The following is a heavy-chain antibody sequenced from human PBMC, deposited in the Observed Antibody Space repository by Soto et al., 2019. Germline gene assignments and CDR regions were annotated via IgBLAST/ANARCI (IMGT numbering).Heavy chain of an antibody. CDR3: ARAIYYYGSGSYYRGADYYYGMDV. D-gene: IGHD3-10*01. J-gene: IGHJ6*02. CDR2: IYHSGST. CDR1: GGSISSSNW. Sequence: PSETLSLTCAVSGGSISSSNWWSWVRQPPGKGLEWIGEIYHSGSTNYNPSLKSRVTISVDKSKNQFSLKLSSVTAADTAVYYCARAIYYYGSGSYYRGADYYYGMDVWGQGTTVTVSS. V-gene: IGHV4-4*02.